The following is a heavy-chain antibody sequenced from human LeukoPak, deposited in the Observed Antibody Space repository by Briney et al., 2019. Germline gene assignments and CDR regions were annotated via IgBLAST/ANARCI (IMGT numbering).Heavy chain of an antibody. CDR1: GYSFTSYD. CDR2: INPNSGNT. V-gene: IGHV1-8*01. D-gene: IGHD1-26*01. Sequence: ASVKVSCRASGYSFTSYDLNWVRQATGQGLEWMGWINPNSGNTGYAQKFQGRVTMTRDMSTSTVYMELSSLRSEDTAVYYCARESGSYFTFDYWGQGTLVTVSS. J-gene: IGHJ4*02. CDR3: ARESGSYFTFDY.